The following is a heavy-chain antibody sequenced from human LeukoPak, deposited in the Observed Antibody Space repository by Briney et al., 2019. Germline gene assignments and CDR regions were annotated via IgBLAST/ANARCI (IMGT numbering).Heavy chain of an antibody. V-gene: IGHV3-23*01. CDR1: GFTFSSYA. D-gene: IGHD3-10*01. J-gene: IGHJ4*02. CDR3: AGRTYGSGSYQPYYFDY. Sequence: GGSLRLSCAASGFTFSSYAMSWVRQAPGKGLEWVSAISGSGGSTYYADSVKGRFTISRDNSKNTLYLQMNSLRAEDTAVYYCAGRTYGSGSYQPYYFDYWGQGTLVTVSS. CDR2: ISGSGGST.